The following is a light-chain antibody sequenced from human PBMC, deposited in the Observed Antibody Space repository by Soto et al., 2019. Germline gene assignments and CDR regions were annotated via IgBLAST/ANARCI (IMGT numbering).Light chain of an antibody. V-gene: IGKV3-20*01. CDR2: GAS. CDR3: HQYGSSPWT. CDR1: QSVSSSC. Sequence: EIVLTQSPCTLSLSPGERATLSCRASQSVSSSCLAWYQQKPGQAPRLLISGASSRATGIPDRFSGSGSGTDFTLTISRLEPEDFAVYYCHQYGSSPWTFGQGTKVDIK. J-gene: IGKJ1*01.